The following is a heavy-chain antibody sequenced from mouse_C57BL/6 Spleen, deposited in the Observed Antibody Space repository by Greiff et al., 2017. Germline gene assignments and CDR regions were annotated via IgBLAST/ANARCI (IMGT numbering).Heavy chain of an antibody. D-gene: IGHD2-5*01. CDR1: GYTFTSYW. CDR3: ARWGLYSNYRDY. J-gene: IGHJ2*01. V-gene: IGHV1-52*01. Sequence: QVQLQQPGAELVRPGSSVKLSCKASGYTFTSYWMHWVKQRPIQGLEGIGNIDPSDSETHYNQKFQDKATLTVDKSSSTAYMQRSSLTSEDSAVYYCARWGLYSNYRDYWGQGTTLTVSS. CDR2: IDPSDSET.